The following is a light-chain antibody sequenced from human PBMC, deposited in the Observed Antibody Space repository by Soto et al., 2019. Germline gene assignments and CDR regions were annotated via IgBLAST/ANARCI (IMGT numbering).Light chain of an antibody. Sequence: DIQMTQSPSSLSASVGDRITITCRTSQSINNYFNWYQQKPGKAPKLLIYAASSLQSGVPSRFSGSRSGTDFTLTIRSLQPEDFATYYCQQTYSAPWSFGQGTKVEIK. V-gene: IGKV1-39*01. J-gene: IGKJ1*01. CDR2: AAS. CDR3: QQTYSAPWS. CDR1: QSINNY.